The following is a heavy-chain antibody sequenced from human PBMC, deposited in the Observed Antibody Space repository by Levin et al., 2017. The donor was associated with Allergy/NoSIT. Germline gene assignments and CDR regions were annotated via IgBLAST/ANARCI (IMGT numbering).Heavy chain of an antibody. CDR1: GFTFSNAW. CDR3: TTDATRDCSSTSCLGGLWRR. CDR2: IKSKTDGGTT. V-gene: IGHV3-15*01. Sequence: GGSLRLSCAASGFTFSNAWMSWVRQAPGKGLEWVGRIKSKTDGGTTDYAAPVKGRFTISRDDSKNTLYLQMNSLKTEDTAVYYCTTDATRDCSSTSCLGGLWRRWGQGTLVTVSS. D-gene: IGHD2-2*01. J-gene: IGHJ4*02.